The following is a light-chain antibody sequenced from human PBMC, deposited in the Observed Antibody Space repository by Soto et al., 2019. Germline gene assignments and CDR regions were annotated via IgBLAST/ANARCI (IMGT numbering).Light chain of an antibody. Sequence: DIQLTQSPSFLSASVGDRVTITCRASQDITYYLAWYQQKPGKAPKLLIFGASTLQSGVPSRFSGSGSGTEFTLTISSLQPEDCATYYGQQLNIYSMFTFGPGTKVDI. CDR3: QQLNIYSMFT. CDR1: QDITYY. V-gene: IGKV1-9*01. J-gene: IGKJ3*01. CDR2: GAS.